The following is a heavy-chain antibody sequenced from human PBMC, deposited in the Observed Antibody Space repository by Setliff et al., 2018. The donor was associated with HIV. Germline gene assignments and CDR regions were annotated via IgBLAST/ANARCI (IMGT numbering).Heavy chain of an antibody. CDR1: GYSFTSYW. D-gene: IGHD5-12*01. V-gene: IGHV5-51*01. CDR3: AGLPGGNGAFDI. Sequence: GASLTLSCKGSGYSFTSYWIGWVRQMPGKGLEWMGIIYPGVSDTRYSPSFQGQVTISADNAISTVYLQGSRLKASDTAMYYCAGLPGGNGAFDIWGQGTMVTVSS. J-gene: IGHJ3*02. CDR2: IYPGVSDT.